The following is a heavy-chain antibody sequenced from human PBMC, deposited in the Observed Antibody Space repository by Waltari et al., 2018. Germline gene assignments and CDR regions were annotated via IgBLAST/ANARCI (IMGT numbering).Heavy chain of an antibody. V-gene: IGHV4-38-2*01. D-gene: IGHD1-7*01. CDR1: GYSISSGYY. J-gene: IGHJ3*02. Sequence: QVQLQESGPGLVKPSETLSLTCAVSGYSISSGYYWGWIRQPPGEGREWIGIIYHSGNTYDNASLKSRITISVDTSKNPFSLKLSSVTAADTAVYYCADQTGTEPDAFDIWGQGTMVTVSS. CDR2: IYHSGNT. CDR3: ADQTGTEPDAFDI.